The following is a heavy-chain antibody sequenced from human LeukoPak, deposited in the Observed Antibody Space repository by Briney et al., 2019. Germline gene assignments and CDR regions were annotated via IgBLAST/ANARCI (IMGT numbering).Heavy chain of an antibody. D-gene: IGHD3-16*02. CDR3: AKCYYDYVWGSYRYRNFDY. CDR1: GFTFSSYA. Sequence: PGGSLRPSCAASGFTFSSYAMSWVRQAPGKGLEWVSAISGSGGSTYYADSVKGRFTISRDNSKNTLYLQMNSLRAEDTAVYYCAKCYYDYVWGSYRYRNFDYWGQGTLVTVSS. J-gene: IGHJ4*02. V-gene: IGHV3-23*01. CDR2: ISGSGGST.